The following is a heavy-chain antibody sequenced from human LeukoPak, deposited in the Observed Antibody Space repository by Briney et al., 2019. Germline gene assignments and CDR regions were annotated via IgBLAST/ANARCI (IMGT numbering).Heavy chain of an antibody. D-gene: IGHD3-3*01. CDR1: GYSFTSYW. J-gene: IGHJ4*02. CDR3: ARHGITIFGVPEPPFDY. CDR2: IYPGDSDT. V-gene: IGHV5-51*01. Sequence: GESLKISCKGSGYSFTSYWIGWVRQLPGKGQEWMGIIYPGDSDTRYSPSFQGQVTISADKSISTAYLQWSSLKASDTAMYYCARHGITIFGVPEPPFDYWGQGTLVTVSS.